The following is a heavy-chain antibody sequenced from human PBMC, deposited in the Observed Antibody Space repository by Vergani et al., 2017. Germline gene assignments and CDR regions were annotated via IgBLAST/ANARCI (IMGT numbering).Heavy chain of an antibody. CDR3: AREIWGGWFDP. CDR1: GFTFSSYS. J-gene: IGHJ5*02. V-gene: IGHV3-21*01. D-gene: IGHD3-3*01. CDR2: ISSSSSYI. Sequence: EVQLVESGGGLVKPGGSLRLSCAASGFTFSSYSMNWVRQAPGKGLEWVSSISSSSSYIYYADSVKGRFTISRDNAKNSLYLQMNSLRAEDTAVYYCAREIWGGWFDPWGQGTLSPSPQ.